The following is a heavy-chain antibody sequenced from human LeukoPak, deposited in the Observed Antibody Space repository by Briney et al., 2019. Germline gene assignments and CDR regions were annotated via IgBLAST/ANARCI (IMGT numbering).Heavy chain of an antibody. CDR3: ARVSTLQYYYYVDV. V-gene: IGHV4-59*01. J-gene: IGHJ6*03. CDR2: IYHSGST. CDR1: GGSISSYY. Sequence: PSETLSLTCTVSGGSISSYYWSWIRQPPGKGLECIGYIYHSGSTNYNPSLKSRVTISVDTSNKQFSLKLSSVTAADTAVYYCARVSTLQYYYYVDVWGKGTTVTVSS.